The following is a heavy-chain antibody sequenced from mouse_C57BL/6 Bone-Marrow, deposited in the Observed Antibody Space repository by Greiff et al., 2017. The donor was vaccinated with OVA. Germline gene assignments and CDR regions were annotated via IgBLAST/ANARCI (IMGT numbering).Heavy chain of an antibody. CDR3: ARLGYYGSSPYWYFDV. J-gene: IGHJ1*03. CDR1: GYTFTDYN. V-gene: IGHV1-18*01. D-gene: IGHD1-1*01. CDR2: INPNNGGT. Sequence: EVQLQQSGPELVKPGASVKIPCKASGYTFTDYNMDWVKQSHGKSLEWIGDINPNNGGTIYNQKFKGKATLTVDKSSSTAYMELRSLTSEDTAVYYCARLGYYGSSPYWYFDVWGTGTTVTVSS.